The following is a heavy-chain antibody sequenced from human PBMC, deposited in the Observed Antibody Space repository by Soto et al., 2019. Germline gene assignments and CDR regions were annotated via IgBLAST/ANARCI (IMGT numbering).Heavy chain of an antibody. Sequence: GGSLRLSCAASGFTFSSYGMHWVRQAPGKGLEWVAVISYDGSNKYYADSVKGRFTISRDNSKNTLYLQMNSLRAEDTAVYYCAKVREYSNYVNYYYYGMDVWGQGTPVTVYS. CDR2: ISYDGSNK. V-gene: IGHV3-30*18. J-gene: IGHJ6*02. D-gene: IGHD4-4*01. CDR3: AKVREYSNYVNYYYYGMDV. CDR1: GFTFSSYG.